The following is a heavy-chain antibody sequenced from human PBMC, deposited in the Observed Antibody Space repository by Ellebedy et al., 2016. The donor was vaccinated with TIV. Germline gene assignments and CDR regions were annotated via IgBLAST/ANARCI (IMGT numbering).Heavy chain of an antibody. V-gene: IGHV4-4*02. CDR1: GGSISAGDW. D-gene: IGHD3-22*01. Sequence: MPSETLSLTCAVSGGSISAGDWWSWVRQPPGKGLEWIGEIYHSGSTIYNASLNSRLTIVVDKSKNHFSLRLTSVTVADTDVYFCARAPGDYSDSRGYFYNWGQGTLVTVSS. CDR3: ARAPGDYSDSRGYFYN. J-gene: IGHJ4*02. CDR2: IYHSGST.